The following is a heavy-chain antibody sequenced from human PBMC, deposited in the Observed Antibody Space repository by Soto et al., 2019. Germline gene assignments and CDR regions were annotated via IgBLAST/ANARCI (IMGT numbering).Heavy chain of an antibody. V-gene: IGHV4-31*03. CDR2: IYYSGST. D-gene: IGHD6-6*01. J-gene: IGHJ4*02. Sequence: PSETLSLTCTVSGGSISSGGYYWSWIRQHPGKGLEWIGYIYYSGSTYYNPSLKSRVTISVDTSKNQFSLKLSSVTAADTAVYYCASDMAARPGTTVYWGQGTLVTVSS. CDR3: ASDMAARPGTTVY. CDR1: GGSISSGGYY.